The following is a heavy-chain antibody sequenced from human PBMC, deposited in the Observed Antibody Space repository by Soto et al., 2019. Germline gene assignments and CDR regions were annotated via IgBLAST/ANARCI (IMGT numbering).Heavy chain of an antibody. D-gene: IGHD3-3*01. CDR2: INHSGST. V-gene: IGHV4-34*01. CDR3: ASYHYYDFWGGSRHYMDA. CDR1: GGSLSGYF. Sequence: QVHLEQWGAGLLKPSETLSLTCAVYGGSLSGYFWSWVRQPPGKGLEWIGEINHSGSTNYNPSLKSRVTISADTSKHQFSLRLSSVTAADSAIYYCASYHYYDFWGGSRHYMDAWGRGTTVTVSS. J-gene: IGHJ6*03.